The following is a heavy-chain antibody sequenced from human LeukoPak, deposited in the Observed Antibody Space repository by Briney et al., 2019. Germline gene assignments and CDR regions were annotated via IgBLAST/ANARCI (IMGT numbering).Heavy chain of an antibody. V-gene: IGHV3-23*01. CDR3: ARTGGGDCYSEALEPNAFDI. CDR2: ISGSDAGT. CDR1: GFTFNNYA. D-gene: IGHD2-21*02. Sequence: PGGSLRLSCAASGFTFNNYAMSWVRQAPGKGLEWVSAISGSDAGTYYADSVKGRFTISRDNSKNTLYLQMNSLRAEDTAVYYCARTGGGDCYSEALEPNAFDIWGQGTMVTVSS. J-gene: IGHJ3*02.